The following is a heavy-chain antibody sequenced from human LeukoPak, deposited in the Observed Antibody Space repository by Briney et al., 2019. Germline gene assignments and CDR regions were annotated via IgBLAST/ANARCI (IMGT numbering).Heavy chain of an antibody. CDR2: INHSGST. D-gene: IGHD6-6*01. Sequence: SETLSLTCAVYGGSFSGYYWSWIRQPPGKGLEWIGEINHSGSTNYNPFLKSRVTISVDTSKNQFSLKLSSVTAADTAVYYCARGQEQLVFSSVEDTPGFDYWGQGTLVTVSS. CDR3: ARGQEQLVFSSVEDTPGFDY. CDR1: GGSFSGYY. J-gene: IGHJ4*02. V-gene: IGHV4-34*01.